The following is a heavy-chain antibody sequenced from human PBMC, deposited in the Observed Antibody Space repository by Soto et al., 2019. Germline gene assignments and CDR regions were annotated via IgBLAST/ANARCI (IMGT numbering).Heavy chain of an antibody. CDR3: AKRNIPAVPQAVDY. J-gene: IGHJ4*02. CDR2: ISGSGGST. V-gene: IGHV3-23*01. CDR1: GFTCSSYA. Sequence: GGSLRLSCAASGFTCSSYAVSWIRQAPGKGLEWVSAISGSGGSTYYADSVKGRFTISRDNSKNTLYLQMNSLRAEDTAVYYCAKRNIPAVPQAVDYWGQGPLVTVSS.